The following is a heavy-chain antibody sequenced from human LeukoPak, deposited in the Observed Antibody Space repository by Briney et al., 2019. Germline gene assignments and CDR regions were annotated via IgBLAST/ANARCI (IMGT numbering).Heavy chain of an antibody. Sequence: ISGSGGSTYYAASVKGRFTISRDNSKNTLYLQMNSLRAEDTAVYYCAKDRLAVAATQFDYWGQGTLVTVSS. J-gene: IGHJ4*02. CDR2: ISGSGGST. CDR3: AKDRLAVAATQFDY. D-gene: IGHD6-19*01. V-gene: IGHV3-23*01.